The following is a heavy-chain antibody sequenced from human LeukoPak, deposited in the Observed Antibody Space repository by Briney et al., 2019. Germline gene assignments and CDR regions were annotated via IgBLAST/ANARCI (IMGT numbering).Heavy chain of an antibody. J-gene: IGHJ5*02. CDR2: INHSGST. Sequence: PSETLSLTCAVYGGSFSGYYWSWIRQPPGKGLEWIGEINHSGSTNYNPSLKSRVTISVDTSKNQFSLKLSSVTAADTAVYYCAREGSGSGSYYSNWFDPWGQGTLVTVSS. CDR3: AREGSGSGSYYSNWFDP. D-gene: IGHD3-10*01. V-gene: IGHV4-34*01. CDR1: GGSFSGYY.